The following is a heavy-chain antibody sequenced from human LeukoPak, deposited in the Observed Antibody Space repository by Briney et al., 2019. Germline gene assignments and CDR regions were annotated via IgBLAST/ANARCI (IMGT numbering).Heavy chain of an antibody. CDR2: IYYSGST. V-gene: IGHV4-34*01. Sequence: SETLSLTCAVYGGSFSGYYWSWIRQPPGKGLEWIGSIYYSGSTYYNPSLKSRVTISVDTSKNQFSLKLSSVTAADTAVYYCARHDGYRYYYGMDVWGQGTTVTVSS. D-gene: IGHD5-18*01. J-gene: IGHJ6*02. CDR3: ARHDGYRYYYGMDV. CDR1: GGSFSGYY.